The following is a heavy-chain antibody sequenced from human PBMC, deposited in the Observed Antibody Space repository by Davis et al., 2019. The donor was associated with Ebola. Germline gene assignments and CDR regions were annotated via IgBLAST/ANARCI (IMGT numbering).Heavy chain of an antibody. CDR1: GGTFSSYA. D-gene: IGHD6-6*01. CDR2: TIPIFGTA. J-gene: IGHJ5*02. Sequence: SVKVSCKASGGTFSSYAISWVRQAPGQGLEWMGGTIPIFGTANYAQKFQGRVTITADKSTSTAYMELSSLRSEDTAVYYCARVRVYSSSSYWFDPWGQGTLVTVSS. CDR3: ARVRVYSSSSYWFDP. V-gene: IGHV1-69*06.